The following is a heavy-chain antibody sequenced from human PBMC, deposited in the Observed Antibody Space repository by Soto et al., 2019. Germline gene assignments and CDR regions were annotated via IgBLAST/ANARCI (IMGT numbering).Heavy chain of an antibody. CDR1: GFTFSSHG. V-gene: IGHV3-23*01. Sequence: GGSLRLSCAASGFTFSSHGMSWVRQAPGKGLEWIAGLSRGGGTTYYADSVKGRFTISRDNSKNTLDLIMNSLKVEDTALYYCAKDGEYRTDGYDVWGQGTMVTVSS. CDR3: AKDGEYRTDGYDV. D-gene: IGHD6-6*01. CDR2: LSRGGGTT. J-gene: IGHJ3*01.